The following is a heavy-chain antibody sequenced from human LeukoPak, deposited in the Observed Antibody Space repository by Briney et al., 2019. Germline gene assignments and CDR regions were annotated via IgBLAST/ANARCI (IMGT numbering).Heavy chain of an antibody. CDR3: ARGTGNSGYRSLYLN. J-gene: IGHJ4*02. D-gene: IGHD5-12*01. V-gene: IGHV4-59*12. CDR2: IDYSGSA. CDR1: GGSISTYY. Sequence: PSETLSLTCTVSGGSISTYYWNWLRQPPGKGLEWIGYIDYSGSANINPSLKSRATLSIDTSRNQFSLKLSSVTAADTAVYYCARGTGNSGYRSLYLNWGQGTLVTVSS.